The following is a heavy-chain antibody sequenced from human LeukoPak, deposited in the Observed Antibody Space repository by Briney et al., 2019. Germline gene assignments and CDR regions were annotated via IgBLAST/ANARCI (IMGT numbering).Heavy chain of an antibody. Sequence: ASVEVSCKASGGTFSSYAISWVRQAPGQGLEWMGGIIPIFGTANYAQKFQGRVTITTDESTSTAYMELSSLRSEDTAVYYCARVPHGSGSYFARREAFDIWGQGTMVTVSS. CDR1: GGTFSSYA. D-gene: IGHD1-26*01. CDR2: IIPIFGTA. CDR3: ARVPHGSGSYFARREAFDI. V-gene: IGHV1-69*05. J-gene: IGHJ3*02.